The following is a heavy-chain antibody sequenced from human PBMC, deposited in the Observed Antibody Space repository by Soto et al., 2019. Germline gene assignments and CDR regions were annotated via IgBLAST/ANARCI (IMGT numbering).Heavy chain of an antibody. V-gene: IGHV3-30*18. CDR2: ISYDGSNK. CDR1: GFTFSSYG. J-gene: IGHJ3*02. CDR3: AKERVATPEDAFDI. D-gene: IGHD5-12*01. Sequence: QVQLVESGGGVGQPGRSLRLSCAASGFTFSSYGMHWVRQAPGKGLEWVAVISYDGSNKYYADSVKGRFTISRDNSKNTLYLQMNSLRAEDTAVYYCAKERVATPEDAFDIWGQGTMVTVSS.